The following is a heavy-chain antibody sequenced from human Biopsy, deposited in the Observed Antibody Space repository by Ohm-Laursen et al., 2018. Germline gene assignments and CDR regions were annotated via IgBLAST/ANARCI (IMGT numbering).Heavy chain of an antibody. Sequence: SETLSLTCSVSGASVSSSDYYWGWVRQPPGKGLEWIGYIYHDGNTSDNPSLKSRLTMSRDTSKDQFSLKLTSVTAADTAVYYCARDRIAYCTATSCDNFGLDVWGQGTTVTVSS. J-gene: IGHJ6*02. CDR2: IYHDGNT. CDR3: ARDRIAYCTATSCDNFGLDV. CDR1: GASVSSSDYY. V-gene: IGHV4-61*08. D-gene: IGHD2-8*02.